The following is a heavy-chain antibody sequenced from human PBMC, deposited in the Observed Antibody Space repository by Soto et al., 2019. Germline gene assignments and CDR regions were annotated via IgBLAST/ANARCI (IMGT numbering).Heavy chain of an antibody. Sequence: QVLLQESGPGLVKPSQTLSLTCTVPGGSISSAYYCWSWVRQSPDQGLEWIGHIYNGGSTYSNPSPKSRITISVDTSKNQFPPELSSVSAADTAVYYCTRGRSGDKVAYWGQGTLVTVSS. V-gene: IGHV4-30-4*01. J-gene: IGHJ4*02. CDR2: IYNGGST. CDR1: GGSISSAYYC. CDR3: TRGRSGDKVAY. D-gene: IGHD7-27*01.